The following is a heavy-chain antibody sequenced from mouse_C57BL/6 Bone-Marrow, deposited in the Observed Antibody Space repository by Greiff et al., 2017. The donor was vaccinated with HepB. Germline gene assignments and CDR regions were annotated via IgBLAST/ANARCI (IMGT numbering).Heavy chain of an antibody. J-gene: IGHJ2*01. V-gene: IGHV1-55*01. Sequence: QVQLQQPGAELVKPGASVKMSCTASGYTFTSYWITWVKQRPGQGLEWIGDIYPGSGSTNYNEKFKSKATLTVDTSSSTAYMPVSSLTSEDAAVYYSARGRDYWGQGTTLTVSS. CDR1: GYTFTSYW. CDR3: ARGRDY. CDR2: IYPGSGST.